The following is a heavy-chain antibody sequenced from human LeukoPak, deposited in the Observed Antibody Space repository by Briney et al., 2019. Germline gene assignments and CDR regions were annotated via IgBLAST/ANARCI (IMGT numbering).Heavy chain of an antibody. D-gene: IGHD4-17*01. CDR1: GFTFSSYA. Sequence: GGSLRLSCAASGFTFSSYAMNWVRQAPGKGLEWVSTIGSGGVTTYYADSVKGRFTISRDNSMNTLFVQMTSLRAEDTAVYYCAKDRRFLREFEYWGQGPLVRVS. CDR2: IGSGGVTT. CDR3: AKDRRFLREFEY. J-gene: IGHJ4*02. V-gene: IGHV3-23*01.